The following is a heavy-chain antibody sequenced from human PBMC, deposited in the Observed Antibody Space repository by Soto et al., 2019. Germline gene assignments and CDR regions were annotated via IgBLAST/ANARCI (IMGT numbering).Heavy chain of an antibody. Sequence: PSETLSLTCTVSGGSISSGGYYWSWIRQHPGKGLEWIGYIYYSGSTYYTPSLKSRVTISVDTSKNQFSLKLSSVTAADTAVYYCARWYGGRWLQSYFDYWGQGTLVTVSS. CDR3: ARWYGGRWLQSYFDY. CDR2: IYYSGST. J-gene: IGHJ4*02. D-gene: IGHD1-26*01. CDR1: GGSISSGGYY. V-gene: IGHV4-31*03.